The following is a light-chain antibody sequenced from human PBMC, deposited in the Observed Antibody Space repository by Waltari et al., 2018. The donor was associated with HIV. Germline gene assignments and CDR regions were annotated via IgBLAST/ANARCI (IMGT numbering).Light chain of an antibody. J-gene: IGLJ3*02. CDR1: SSNVGNQG. CDR3: SAWDNTLSAWV. V-gene: IGLV10-54*01. CDR2: RSN. Sequence: QAGLTQPPSVSKGLRQTATLTCSGNSSNVGNQGEAWHHQHQGHPPKLLSYRSNNRPSGISERLSASRSGNTASLTITGLQPEDEADYYCSAWDNTLSAWVFGGGTKLTVL.